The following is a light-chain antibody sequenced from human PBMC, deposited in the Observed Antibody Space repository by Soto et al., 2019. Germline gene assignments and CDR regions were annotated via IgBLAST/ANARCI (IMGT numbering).Light chain of an antibody. Sequence: QSVLPQPASVYGSPGQSITISCTGTSSDVGSYNLVSWYQQLPGKAPKLIIYEVSKRPSGVSNRFSGSKSGNTASLTISGLQAEDEADYYCCSWAGSNSFYFFGTGTKVTVL. J-gene: IGLJ1*01. CDR1: SSDVGSYNL. CDR2: EVS. V-gene: IGLV2-23*02. CDR3: CSWAGSNSFYF.